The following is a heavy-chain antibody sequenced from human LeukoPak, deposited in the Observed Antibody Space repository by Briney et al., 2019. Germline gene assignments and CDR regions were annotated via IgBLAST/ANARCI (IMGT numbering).Heavy chain of an antibody. J-gene: IGHJ4*01. Sequence: GGSLRLSCVGSGFSLSDYWMHWVRQTPGKGLMWVSRITSDGSTAWYADSVKGRFTVSRDNAKNTLFLEMNSLRDEDTAVYYCAGDYIWGRLFWGQGTLVTVSS. CDR2: ITSDGSTA. V-gene: IGHV3-74*01. CDR1: GFSLSDYW. D-gene: IGHD3-16*01. CDR3: AGDYIWGRLF.